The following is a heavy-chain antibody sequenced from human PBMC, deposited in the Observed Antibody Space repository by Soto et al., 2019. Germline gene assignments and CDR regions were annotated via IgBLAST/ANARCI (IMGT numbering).Heavy chain of an antibody. CDR2: ISSSSSYI. CDR1: GFTFSSYS. J-gene: IGHJ6*03. CDR3: ARPHRPAAMRWDDYYYMDV. Sequence: EVQLVESGGGLVKPGGSLRLSCAASGFTFSSYSMNWVRQAPGKGLEWVSSISSSSSYIYYADSVKGRFTISRDNAKNSLYLQMNSLRAEDTAVYYCARPHRPAAMRWDDYYYMDVWGKGTTVTVSS. V-gene: IGHV3-21*01. D-gene: IGHD2-2*01.